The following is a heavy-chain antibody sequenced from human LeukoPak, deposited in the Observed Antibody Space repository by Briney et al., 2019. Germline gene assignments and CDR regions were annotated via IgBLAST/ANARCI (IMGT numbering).Heavy chain of an antibody. CDR1: GGTFSSYA. CDR2: IIPIFGTA. V-gene: IGHV1-69*13. D-gene: IGHD3-9*01. J-gene: IGHJ4*02. CDR3: AFSRPGYDILLPYDY. Sequence: SVKVSCKASGGTFSSYAISWVRQAPGQGLEWMGGIIPIFGTANYAQKFQGRVTITADESTSTAYMELSSLRSEDTAVYYCAFSRPGYDILLPYDYWGQGTLVTVSS.